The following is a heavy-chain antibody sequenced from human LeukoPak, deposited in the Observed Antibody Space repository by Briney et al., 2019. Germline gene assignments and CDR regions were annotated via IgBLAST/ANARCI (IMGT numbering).Heavy chain of an antibody. Sequence: GGSLRLSCAASGFTFTSYWMSWVRQAPGKGLEWVANIKPDGSEKYYADSVKGRFTISRDNAKNSLYLQMNSLRAEDTAVYYCARPVVAATTPDTFDIWGQGTMVTVSS. CDR1: GFTFTSYW. V-gene: IGHV3-7*01. CDR3: ARPVVAATTPDTFDI. D-gene: IGHD2-15*01. J-gene: IGHJ3*02. CDR2: IKPDGSEK.